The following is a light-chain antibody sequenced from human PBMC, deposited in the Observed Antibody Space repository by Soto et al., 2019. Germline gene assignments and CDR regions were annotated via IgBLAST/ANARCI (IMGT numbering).Light chain of an antibody. V-gene: IGKV1-39*01. J-gene: IGKJ3*01. CDR1: ENIDDY. Sequence: IQMTQSPSSLSASVGDRVTITCRASENIDDYLNRYQQKPGKAPKILIHGASNLQGGVPSRFSATGSGTDFTLSINTLHPEDFATYYCQQSYNAPPYTFGPGTIVDLK. CDR3: QQSYNAPPYT. CDR2: GAS.